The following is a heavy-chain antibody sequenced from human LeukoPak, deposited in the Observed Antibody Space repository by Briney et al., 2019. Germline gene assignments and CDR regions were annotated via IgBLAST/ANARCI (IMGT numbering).Heavy chain of an antibody. J-gene: IGHJ4*02. V-gene: IGHV3-74*03. CDR2: IKSDGTGT. CDR1: GFSFSSYW. D-gene: IGHD3-16*01. Sequence: GGSLRLSCAASGFSFSSYWMLWVRQAPGKGLVWVSRIKSDGTGTSYADSVKGRFIISRDNAKNMLYLQMNSLRAEDTAVYYCARGGRYAYFLDYWGQGTLVTVSS. CDR3: ARGGRYAYFLDY.